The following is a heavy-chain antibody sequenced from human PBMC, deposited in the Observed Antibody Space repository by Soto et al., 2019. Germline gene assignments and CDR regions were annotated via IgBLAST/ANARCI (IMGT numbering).Heavy chain of an antibody. CDR2: IHSDGNT. V-gene: IGHV3-53*02. J-gene: IGHJ5*01. CDR3: ARHVWLES. CDR1: GFNVGDNS. Sequence: EVQLVETGGGLIQPGGSLRLSCAASGFNVGDNSMNWVRQAPGKGLEWLSLIHSDGNTKYADSVKGRFSISRDSSENMVYLQMSSLRAEDTAVYYCARHVWLESWGQGTLVSVSS.